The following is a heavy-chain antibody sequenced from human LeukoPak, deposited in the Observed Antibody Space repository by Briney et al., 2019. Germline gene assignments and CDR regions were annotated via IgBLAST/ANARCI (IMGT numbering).Heavy chain of an antibody. CDR2: IIPIFGTA. V-gene: IGHV1-69*06. D-gene: IGHD1/OR15-1a*01. J-gene: IGHJ4*02. CDR1: GGTFSSYA. CDR3: ARSVAARTYYFDY. Sequence: SVKVSCKASGGTFSSYAISWVRQAPGQGLEWMGGIIPIFGTANYAQKFQGRVTITADKSTSTAYMELSSLRSEDTAVYYCARSVAARTYYFDYWGQGTLVIVSS.